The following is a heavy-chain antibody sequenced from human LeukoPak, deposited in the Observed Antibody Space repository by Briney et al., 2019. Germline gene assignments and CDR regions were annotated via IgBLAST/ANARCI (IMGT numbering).Heavy chain of an antibody. CDR1: GGSISSSNW. V-gene: IGHV4-4*02. Sequence: SETLSLTCAVSGGSISSSNWWSWVRQPPGKGLEWIGEIYHSGSTNYNPSLKSRVTISVDKSKNQFSLKVIPVTAADTAVYYCARTYSSSWYALDYWGQGTLVTVSS. CDR3: ARTYSSSWYALDY. D-gene: IGHD6-13*01. CDR2: IYHSGST. J-gene: IGHJ4*02.